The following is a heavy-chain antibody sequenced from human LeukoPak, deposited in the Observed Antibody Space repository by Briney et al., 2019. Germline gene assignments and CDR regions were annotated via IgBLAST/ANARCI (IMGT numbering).Heavy chain of an antibody. J-gene: IGHJ4*02. CDR1: GFTFSSYA. CDR3: AKGVGTIFGVVTNFDY. D-gene: IGHD3-3*01. Sequence: GGSLRLSCAASGFTFSSYAMSWVRQAPGKGLEWVSAISGSGGSTYYADSVKGRFTISRDNSKNTLYLQMNSLRAEDTAVYYCAKGVGTIFGVVTNFDYWGQGTLVTVSS. V-gene: IGHV3-23*01. CDR2: ISGSGGST.